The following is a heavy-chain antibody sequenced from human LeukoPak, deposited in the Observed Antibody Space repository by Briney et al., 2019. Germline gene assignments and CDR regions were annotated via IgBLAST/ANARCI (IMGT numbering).Heavy chain of an antibody. CDR2: INHSGST. CDR3: ASGGGQQLVLGNWFDP. J-gene: IGHJ5*02. V-gene: IGHV4-34*01. D-gene: IGHD6-13*01. CDR1: GGSFSGYY. Sequence: PSETLSLTCAVYGGSFSGYYWSWIRQPPGKGLEWIGEINHSGSTNYNPSLKSRVTISVDTSKNQFSLMLSSVTAADTAVYYCASGGGQQLVLGNWFDPWGQGTLVTVSS.